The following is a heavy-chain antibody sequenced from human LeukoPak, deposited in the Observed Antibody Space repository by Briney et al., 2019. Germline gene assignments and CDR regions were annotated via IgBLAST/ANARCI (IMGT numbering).Heavy chain of an antibody. J-gene: IGHJ4*02. CDR3: ARETIEYSSSSGGFLDY. D-gene: IGHD6-6*01. Sequence: GGSLRLSCAASGFTFSSHAMSWVRQAPGKGLEWVSSISDSGGSTYYADSVKGRFTISRDNSKNTLYLQMNSLRAEDTAVYYCARETIEYSSSSGGFLDYWGQGALVTVSS. V-gene: IGHV3-23*01. CDR1: GFTFSSHA. CDR2: ISDSGGST.